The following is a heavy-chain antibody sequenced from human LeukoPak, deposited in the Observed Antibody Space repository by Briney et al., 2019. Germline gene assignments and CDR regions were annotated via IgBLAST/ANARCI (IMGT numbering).Heavy chain of an antibody. V-gene: IGHV3-30*18. D-gene: IGHD2-2*01. CDR2: ISNDGSSK. CDR3: AKAAYCTSTSCHFSGYAQRPLDS. CDR1: GFTFNTYG. Sequence: GGSLRLSCVASGFTFNTYGMLWVRQAPGKGLEWVAGISNDGSSKDYADSVKDGFTISRDNSKNTMYLQMNSLRAEDTAVYYCAKAAYCTSTSCHFSGYAQRPLDSWGQGTLLTVSS. J-gene: IGHJ4*02.